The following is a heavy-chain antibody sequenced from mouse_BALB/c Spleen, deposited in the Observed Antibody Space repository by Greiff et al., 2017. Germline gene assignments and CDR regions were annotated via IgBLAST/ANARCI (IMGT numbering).Heavy chain of an antibody. V-gene: IGHV5-12-1*01. Sequence: DVKLVESGGGLVKPGGSLKLSCAASGFAFSSYDMSWVRQTPEKRLEWVAYISSGGGSTYYPDTVKGRFTISRDNAKNTLYLQMSSLKSEDTAMYYCARQARGPFAYWGQGTLVTVSA. J-gene: IGHJ3*01. CDR3: ARQARGPFAY. CDR1: GFAFSSYD. CDR2: ISSGGGST.